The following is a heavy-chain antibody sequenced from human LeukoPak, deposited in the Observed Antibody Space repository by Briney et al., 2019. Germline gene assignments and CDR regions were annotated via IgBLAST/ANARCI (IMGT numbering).Heavy chain of an antibody. CDR2: ITNSSSYI. CDR3: ARGSSTSGYYYGMDV. CDR1: GFTFSSYS. D-gene: IGHD2-2*01. V-gene: IGHV3-21*01. J-gene: IGHJ6*02. Sequence: GGSQRLLCAASGFTFSSYSMNWVRQAPGKGLVGGSSITNSSSYIYYADSVKGRFTIARDNAKNSLYLRMNSLRAEDTAVYYCARGSSTSGYYYGMDVWGQGTTVTVSS.